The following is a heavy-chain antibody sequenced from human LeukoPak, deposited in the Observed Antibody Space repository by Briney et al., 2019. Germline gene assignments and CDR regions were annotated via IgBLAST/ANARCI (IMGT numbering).Heavy chain of an antibody. J-gene: IGHJ3*02. CDR2: ISSSSSYI. CDR1: GFTFSSYS. V-gene: IGHV3-21*01. D-gene: IGHD2-15*01. CDR3: ARDFGVVVDEDAFDI. Sequence: PGGSLRLSCAASGFTFSSYSMNWVRQAPGKGLEWVSSISSSSSYIYYADSVKGRFTISRDNAKTSLYLQMNSLRAEDTAVYYCARDFGVVVDEDAFDIWGQGTMVTVSS.